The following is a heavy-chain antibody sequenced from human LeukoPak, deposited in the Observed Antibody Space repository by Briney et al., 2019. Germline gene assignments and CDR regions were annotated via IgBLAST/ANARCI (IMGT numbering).Heavy chain of an antibody. CDR2: IIPIFGTA. CDR1: GGTFSSYA. D-gene: IGHD6-19*01. V-gene: IGHV1-69*13. CDR3: ARESHRGGQWLPLTYYYYYGMDV. J-gene: IGHJ6*02. Sequence: ASVKVSCEASGGTFSSYAISWVRQAPGQGLEWMGGIIPIFGTANYAQKFQGRVTITADESTSTAYMELSSLRSEDTAVYYCARESHRGGQWLPLTYYYYYGMDVWGQGTTVTVSS.